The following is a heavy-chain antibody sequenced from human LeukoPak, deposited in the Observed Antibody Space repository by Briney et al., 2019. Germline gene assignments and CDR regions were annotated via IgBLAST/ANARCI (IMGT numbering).Heavy chain of an antibody. CDR3: ARDFPQGQLVDFDY. Sequence: GGSLRLSCAASGFTFSTYSMHWVRQAPGKGLEWVSFISSSSTYIYYADSVKGRFTISRDNAKNSLYLQMNSLRAEDSAVYYCARDFPQGQLVDFDYWGQGTLVTVSS. CDR1: GFTFSTYS. V-gene: IGHV3-21*01. J-gene: IGHJ4*02. CDR2: ISSSSTYI. D-gene: IGHD1-1*01.